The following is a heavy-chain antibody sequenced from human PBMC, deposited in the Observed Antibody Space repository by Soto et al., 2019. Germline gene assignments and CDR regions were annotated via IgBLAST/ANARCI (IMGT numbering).Heavy chain of an antibody. CDR3: ARSDSATGTTFGY. CDR1: GFSLSSSGVG. V-gene: IGHV2-5*02. D-gene: IGHD1-1*01. Sequence: QITLKESGPTQVKPTQTLTLTCTVSGFSLSSSGVGVGWIRQPPGKALEWLALIYWDDDKRYSPSLKTRLTVRRNTSKNQMVLTMTDMDPADTATYFCARSDSATGTTFGYWGQGTLVTVPS. J-gene: IGHJ4*02. CDR2: IYWDDDK.